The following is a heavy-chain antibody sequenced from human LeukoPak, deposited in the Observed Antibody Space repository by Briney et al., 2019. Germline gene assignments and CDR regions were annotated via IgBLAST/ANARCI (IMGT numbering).Heavy chain of an antibody. CDR2: IYYSGIP. Sequence: SETLSLTCTVSGGSISGGDYYWSWIRQTPGKGLEWIGYIYYSGIPYYNPSLRSRVTISRDTSKNQFSLRLSSVTAADTAVYYCASDADLGSEVWGPGTLVTVSS. CDR3: ASDADLGSEV. D-gene: IGHD3-10*01. J-gene: IGHJ4*02. V-gene: IGHV4-30-4*01. CDR1: GGSISGGDYY.